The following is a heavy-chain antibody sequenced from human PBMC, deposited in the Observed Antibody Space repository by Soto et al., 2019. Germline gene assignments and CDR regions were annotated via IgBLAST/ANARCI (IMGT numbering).Heavy chain of an antibody. J-gene: IGHJ4*02. V-gene: IGHV1-46*02. Sequence: QVQLVQSGAAVKEPGASVKVSCKASGYTFQNYHMHWVRQAPGQGLEWMGIIHPSGDTKTYAQRFHGRLAMTRDASTSTAYMELSSLTSEDTAVYFCARDLWGSWTVDYWGQGTLVTVSS. CDR1: GYTFQNYH. CDR3: ARDLWGSWTVDY. D-gene: IGHD3-16*01. CDR2: IHPSGDTK.